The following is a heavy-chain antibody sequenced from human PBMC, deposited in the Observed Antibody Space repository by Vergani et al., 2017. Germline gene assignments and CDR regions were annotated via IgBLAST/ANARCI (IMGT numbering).Heavy chain of an antibody. D-gene: IGHD2-2*01. V-gene: IGHV3-11*05. Sequence: QVQLVESGGGLVKPGGSLRLSCAASGFTFSDYYMSWIRQAPGKGLEWVSYISSSSSYTNYADSVKGRFTISRDNAKNSLYLQMNSLRAEVTAVYYCARDGLVVVPAASGDFQHWGQGTLVTVSA. J-gene: IGHJ1*01. CDR2: ISSSSSYT. CDR3: ARDGLVVVPAASGDFQH. CDR1: GFTFSDYY.